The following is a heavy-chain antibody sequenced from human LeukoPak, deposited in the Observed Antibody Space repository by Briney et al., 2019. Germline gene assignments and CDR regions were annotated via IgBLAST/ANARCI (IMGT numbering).Heavy chain of an antibody. Sequence: PGRSLRLSCAASGFTFSSYAMHWVRQAPGMGLEWLALTWYDGSSQYYGDSVKGRFTISRDNSKNTLYLQMNSRRAEDAAVYYCARDGARGYSGHEYYKYHGMDVWGQGTTVTVSS. CDR1: GFTFSSYA. J-gene: IGHJ6*02. D-gene: IGHD5-12*01. V-gene: IGHV3-33*01. CDR2: TWYDGSSQ. CDR3: ARDGARGYSGHEYYKYHGMDV.